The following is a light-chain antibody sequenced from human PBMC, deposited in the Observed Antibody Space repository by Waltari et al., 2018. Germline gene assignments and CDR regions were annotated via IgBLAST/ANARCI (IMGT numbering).Light chain of an antibody. CDR3: QHYNSYSSWT. CDR1: QGIGRW. Sequence: DIQLTKSTSTLSASVGNRVTIPCRASQGIGRWLAWYQQKPGKAPKFLIYKASSLESGVPARFSGSGSGTEFTLTISSLQPDDFATYYCQHYNSYSSWTFGQGTKVEIK. V-gene: IGKV1-5*03. J-gene: IGKJ1*01. CDR2: KAS.